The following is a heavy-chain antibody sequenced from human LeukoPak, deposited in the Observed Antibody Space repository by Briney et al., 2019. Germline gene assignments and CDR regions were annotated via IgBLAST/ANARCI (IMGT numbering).Heavy chain of an antibody. D-gene: IGHD3-9*01. CDR1: GFTFSSYE. V-gene: IGHV3-48*03. J-gene: IGHJ4*02. CDR2: ISSSGSTI. Sequence: GGSLRLSCAASGFTFSSYEMNWVRQAPGKGLEWVSYISSSGSTIYYADSVKGRFTISRDNAKNSLYLQMNNLRAEDTAVYYCARDGGYYNILTGYLSPYFDYWGQGTLVTVSS. CDR3: ARDGGYYNILTGYLSPYFDY.